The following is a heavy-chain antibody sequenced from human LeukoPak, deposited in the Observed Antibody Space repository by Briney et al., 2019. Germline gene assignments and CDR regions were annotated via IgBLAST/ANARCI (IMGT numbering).Heavy chain of an antibody. Sequence: SETLSLTCAVYGGSFSGYYWGWIRQPPGKGLEWIGSIYHSGSTYYNPSLKSRVTFSVDTSKNQFSLRLSSVTAADTALYYCARVRYNWNRDFDYWGQGTLVTVSS. CDR3: ARVRYNWNRDFDY. CDR2: IYHSGST. V-gene: IGHV4-38-2*01. J-gene: IGHJ4*02. CDR1: GGSFSGYY. D-gene: IGHD1-20*01.